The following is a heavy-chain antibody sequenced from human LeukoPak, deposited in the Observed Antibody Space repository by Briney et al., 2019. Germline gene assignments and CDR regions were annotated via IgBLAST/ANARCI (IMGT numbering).Heavy chain of an antibody. CDR1: GFTFSSYA. J-gene: IGHJ4*02. CDR3: VSPSIAAAGTPGRD. CDR2: ISSNGGST. D-gene: IGHD6-13*01. Sequence: GRSLRLSCSASGFTFSSYAMYWVRQAPGKGLEYVSAISSNGGSTYYADSVKGRFTISRDNSKNTLYLQMSSLRAEDTAVYYCVSPSIAAAGTPGRDWGQGTLVTVSS. V-gene: IGHV3-64D*06.